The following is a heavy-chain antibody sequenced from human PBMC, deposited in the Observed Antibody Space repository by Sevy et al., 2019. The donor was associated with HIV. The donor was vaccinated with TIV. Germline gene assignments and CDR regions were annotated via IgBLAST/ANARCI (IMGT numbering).Heavy chain of an antibody. Sequence: ASVKVSCKASGYTFTSYDINWVRQATGQGLEWMGWMNPNSGNTGYAQKFQGRVTMTRNTSISTAYMELSSLRSEDTAVYYCVRAYDSSGYHYYYYYYGMDVWGQGTTVTVSS. CDR3: VRAYDSSGYHYYYYYYGMDV. D-gene: IGHD3-22*01. J-gene: IGHJ6*02. CDR2: MNPNSGNT. CDR1: GYTFTSYD. V-gene: IGHV1-8*01.